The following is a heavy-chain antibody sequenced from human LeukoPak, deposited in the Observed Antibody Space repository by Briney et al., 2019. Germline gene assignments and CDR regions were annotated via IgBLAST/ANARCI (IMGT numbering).Heavy chain of an antibody. Sequence: ASVKVSCKASGGTFTSYGISWVRQAPGQGLEWMGWISAYNGNTNYAQKFQGRVTITADESTSTAYMELSSLRSKDTAVYYCARDRLVGATVGWFDPWGQGTLVTVSS. J-gene: IGHJ5*02. CDR2: ISAYNGNT. V-gene: IGHV1-18*01. D-gene: IGHD1-26*01. CDR1: GGTFTSYG. CDR3: ARDRLVGATVGWFDP.